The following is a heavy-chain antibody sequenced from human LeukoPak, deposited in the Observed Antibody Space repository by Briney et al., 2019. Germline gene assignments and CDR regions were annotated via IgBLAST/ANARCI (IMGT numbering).Heavy chain of an antibody. D-gene: IGHD5-18*01. Sequence: SETLSLTCTVSGGSISSYYWSWIRQPPGKGLEWIGYIYYSGSTNCNPSLKSRVTISVDTSKNQFSLKLSSVTAADTAVYYCARVAAGYGYRVFDYWGQGTLVTVSS. CDR2: IYYSGST. J-gene: IGHJ4*02. CDR1: GGSISSYY. CDR3: ARVAAGYGYRVFDY. V-gene: IGHV4-59*01.